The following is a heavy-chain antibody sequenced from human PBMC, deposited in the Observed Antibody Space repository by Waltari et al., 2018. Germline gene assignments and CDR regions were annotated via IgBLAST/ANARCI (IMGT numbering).Heavy chain of an antibody. CDR2: IYYRGNT. Sequence: QVQLQESGPGLVKPSETLSLTCTVSGDSIRDGGYYWSWLRQFPGKGLEWMGYIYYRGNTYDNPSLKSRLSISIDTSKNLFSLNLTSVTAADTAIYYCATQATVFGVVTPPYYGMDVWGQGTTVTVSS. J-gene: IGHJ6*02. D-gene: IGHD3-3*01. V-gene: IGHV4-31*03. CDR3: ATQATVFGVVTPPYYGMDV. CDR1: GDSIRDGGYY.